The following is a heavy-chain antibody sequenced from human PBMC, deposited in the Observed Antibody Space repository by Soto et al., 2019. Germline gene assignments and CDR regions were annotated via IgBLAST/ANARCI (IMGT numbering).Heavy chain of an antibody. CDR1: GYTFTSYY. CDR2: INPSGGST. Sequence: ASVKVSCKASGYTFTSYYMHWVRQAPGQGLEWMGIINPSGGSTSYAQKFQGRVTMTRDTSTSTVYMELSSLRSEDMAVYYCARAGLMYQLLSWFDPWGQGTLVTVSS. J-gene: IGHJ5*02. D-gene: IGHD2-2*01. CDR3: ARAGLMYQLLSWFDP. V-gene: IGHV1-46*01.